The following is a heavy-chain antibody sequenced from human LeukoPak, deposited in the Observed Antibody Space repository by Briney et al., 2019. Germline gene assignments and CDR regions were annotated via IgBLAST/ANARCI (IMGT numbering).Heavy chain of an antibody. CDR2: ISSSSSYI. CDR3: ARGGKYSSSSGAFDI. V-gene: IGHV3-21*01. D-gene: IGHD6-6*01. J-gene: IGHJ3*02. Sequence: GGSLRLSCAASGFTFSSYSMNWVRQAPGKGLEWVSSISSSSSYIYYADSVKGRFTISRDNAKNSLYLQMNGLRAEDTAVYYCARGGKYSSSSGAFDIWGQGTMATVSS. CDR1: GFTFSSYS.